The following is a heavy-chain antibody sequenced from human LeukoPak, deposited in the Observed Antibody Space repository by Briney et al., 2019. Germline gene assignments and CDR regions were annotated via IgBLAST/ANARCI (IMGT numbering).Heavy chain of an antibody. CDR1: GFTFSSYA. CDR2: ISGSGGST. D-gene: IGHD2-2*01. J-gene: IGHJ4*02. V-gene: IGHV3-23*01. CDR3: AKAPDIVVVPAAPRGDY. Sequence: PGGSLRLSCAASGFTFSSYAMSWVRQAPGKGLEWVSAISGSGGSTYYADSVKGRFTISRDNSKNTLYLQMNSLRAEDTAVYYCAKAPDIVVVPAAPRGDYWGQGTLVTVSS.